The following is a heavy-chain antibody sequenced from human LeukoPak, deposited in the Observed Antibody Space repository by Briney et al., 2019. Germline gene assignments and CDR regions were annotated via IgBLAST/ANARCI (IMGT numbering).Heavy chain of an antibody. D-gene: IGHD4-17*01. Sequence: PSETLSHSCTVSGGSISIYYWNWIRQPAWKGLEWIGRIYTSGSTNYNPSLKSRVTMSVDTSKNQFSLSLSSVTAADTAVYYCARWTTVTRAFDYWGQGTLVTVSS. CDR2: IYTSGST. V-gene: IGHV4-4*07. CDR1: GGSISIYY. J-gene: IGHJ4*02. CDR3: ARWTTVTRAFDY.